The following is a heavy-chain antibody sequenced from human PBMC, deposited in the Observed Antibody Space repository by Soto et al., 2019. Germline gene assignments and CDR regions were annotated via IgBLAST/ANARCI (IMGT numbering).Heavy chain of an antibody. J-gene: IGHJ5*02. CDR1: GGTFTSDA. CDR2: IITIIGTT. CDR3: ARNRDTTLIQGPVPADWCDP. D-gene: IGHD5-18*01. V-gene: IGHV1-69*06. Sequence: QVQLVQSGAEVRKPGSSVKVSCKASGGTFTSDAISWVRQAPGQGLEWMGGIITIIGTTNYAQTFQGRVTINADKSTSTASIELRGLTSEDTAVYYCARNRDTTLIQGPVPADWCDPWGQGTLVTVSS.